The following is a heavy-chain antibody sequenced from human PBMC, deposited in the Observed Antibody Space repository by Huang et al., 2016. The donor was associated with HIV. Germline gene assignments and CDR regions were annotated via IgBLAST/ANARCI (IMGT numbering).Heavy chain of an antibody. CDR1: GYTFTKYG. J-gene: IGHJ4*02. CDR2: ISSYNYNI. V-gene: IGHV1-18*01. D-gene: IGHD1-26*01. CDR3: ARDRTSANYYVDYYFDY. Sequence: QVQLVQSEAEVKKPGASVKVSCKASGYTFTKYGIAWVRQAPGQSLEWVGWISSYNYNINYAQKFQDRVTMTTDTSTTTAYMELRSLTSDDTAVYYCARDRTSANYYVDYYFDYWGQGTLVSVSS.